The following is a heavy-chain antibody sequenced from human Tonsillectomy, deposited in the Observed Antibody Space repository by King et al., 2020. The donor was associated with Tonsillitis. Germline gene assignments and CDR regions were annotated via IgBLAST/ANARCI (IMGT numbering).Heavy chain of an antibody. CDR3: ASEAGVAATTY. CDR1: GGTFSSYA. Sequence: VQLVESGAEVKKPGSSVKVSCKASGGTFSSYAISWVRQAPGQGLEWMGGIIPIFGTANYTQKFQGRVTITADESTSTAYRELNSLRSEDTAVYYCASEAGVAATTYWGQGTLVTVSS. CDR2: IIPIFGTA. V-gene: IGHV1-69*01. J-gene: IGHJ4*02. D-gene: IGHD6-13*01.